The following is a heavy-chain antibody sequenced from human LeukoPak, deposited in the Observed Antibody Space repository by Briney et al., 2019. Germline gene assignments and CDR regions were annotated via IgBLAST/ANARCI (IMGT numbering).Heavy chain of an antibody. CDR3: AKSPPRGYNYGPTDS. J-gene: IGHJ4*02. CDR1: GFSVTTYA. V-gene: IGHV3-23*01. D-gene: IGHD5-18*01. CDR2: ISDRGDST. Sequence: PGGSLRLSCAASGFSVTTYAMGWVRQAPGKGLEWVSVISDRGDSTHYADSVKGRFTISRDKSKKTLYLQMSSLRAEDTAVYYCAKSPPRGYNYGPTDSWGQGTLVTVSS.